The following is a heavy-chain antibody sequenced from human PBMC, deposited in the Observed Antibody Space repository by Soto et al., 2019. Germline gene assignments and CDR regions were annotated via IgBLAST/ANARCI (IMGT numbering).Heavy chain of an antibody. V-gene: IGHV1-69*01. CDR2: TIPALGKT. J-gene: IGHJ6*02. CDR1: GDNFKKNV. CDR3: ARGPFRPSAMDV. Sequence: QVQLMQSGAEIKKPGSSVKVSCKTSGDNFKKNVFTWVRQATGQGLEWMGGTIPALGKTHYIEKFKGRVTITVDDGRRIVYMDVRDLTSEDTAIYYCARGPFRPSAMDVWGQGTTVTVSS. D-gene: IGHD3-10*01.